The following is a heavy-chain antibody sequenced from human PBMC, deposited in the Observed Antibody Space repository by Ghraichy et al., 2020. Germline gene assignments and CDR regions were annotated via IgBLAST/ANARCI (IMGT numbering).Heavy chain of an antibody. D-gene: IGHD3-22*01. CDR3: ARAKYYYDSSGLE. Sequence: GSLRLSCAVYGGSFSGYYWSWIRQPPGKGLEWIGEINHSGSTNYNPSLKSRVTISVDTSKNQFSLKLSSVTAADTAVYYCARAKYYYDSSGLEWGQGTLVTVSS. CDR1: GGSFSGYY. J-gene: IGHJ4*02. CDR2: INHSGST. V-gene: IGHV4-34*01.